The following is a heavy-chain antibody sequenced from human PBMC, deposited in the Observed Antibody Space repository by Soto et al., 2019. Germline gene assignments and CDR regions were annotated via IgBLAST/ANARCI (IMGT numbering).Heavy chain of an antibody. V-gene: IGHV4-30-4*01. Sequence: LSLTCTVSGGSIRNGDYYWGWIRQPPGKGLEWIGYIYYSGSTYYNPSLKSRVTISVDTSKNQFSLKLSSVTAADTAVYYCARVIVVITKPEYYFDYWGQGTLVTVS. CDR2: IYYSGST. CDR1: GGSIRNGDYY. CDR3: ARVIVVITKPEYYFDY. D-gene: IGHD3-22*01. J-gene: IGHJ4*02.